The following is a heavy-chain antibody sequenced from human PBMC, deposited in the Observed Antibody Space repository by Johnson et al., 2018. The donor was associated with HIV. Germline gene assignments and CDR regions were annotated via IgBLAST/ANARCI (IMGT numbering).Heavy chain of an antibody. D-gene: IGHD3-16*01. CDR3: ALVLGALPGAFDI. CDR1: VFTFNTHC. CDR2: INSYGGST. J-gene: IGHJ3*02. Sequence: AQLVESGGGLLQPGGSLRLSCAVSVFTFNTHCTHCVRHAPGTGLVWVARINSYGGSTRYVDSVKGLFTISRDNARNTLYIQMNSLRAEDTAVYYCALVLGALPGAFDIWGQGTLVTVSS. V-gene: IGHV3-74*02.